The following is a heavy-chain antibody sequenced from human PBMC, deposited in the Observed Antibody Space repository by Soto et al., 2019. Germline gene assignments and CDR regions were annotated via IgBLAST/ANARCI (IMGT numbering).Heavy chain of an antibody. CDR1: GFTFSRFW. Sequence: EVQLEESGGGLVQPGGSLRVSCAASGFTFSRFWMHWVRQAPGMGLVWVSRINSDGSDTNYADSVKGRFTISSDNDKNTLYLQMNSLRAEDEAVYYCARAGGSCSGGRCTHRYFYGMDVWGQGTTVTVSS. CDR2: INSDGSDT. D-gene: IGHD2-15*01. V-gene: IGHV3-74*01. J-gene: IGHJ6*02. CDR3: ARAGGSCSGGRCTHRYFYGMDV.